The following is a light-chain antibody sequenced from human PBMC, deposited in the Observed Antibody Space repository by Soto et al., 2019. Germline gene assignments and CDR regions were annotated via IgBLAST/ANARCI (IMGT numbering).Light chain of an antibody. V-gene: IGLV2-11*01. J-gene: IGLJ2*01. CDR3: CSYANTYTV. CDR1: SNDVGNYNY. Sequence: QSALTQPRSVSGSPGQSVAISCTGTSNDVGNYNYLSWYQQHPGKAPKILIFDVSRRPSGVPDRFSGTKSGNTATLTITGLQADDEADYYCCSYANTYTVFGGGTKLTVL. CDR2: DVS.